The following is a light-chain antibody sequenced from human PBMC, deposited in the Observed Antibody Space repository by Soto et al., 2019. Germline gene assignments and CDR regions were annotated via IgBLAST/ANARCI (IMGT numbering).Light chain of an antibody. CDR3: SSQTASDTVL. J-gene: IGLJ2*01. Sequence: QSALTQPASVSGSPGQSITISCTGTSSDVGAYNFVSWYQQFPGKAPKLMIYEVSNRPSGVSDRFSGSKSGNTASLIISGLRAEDEADYYCSSQTASDTVLFGGGTKVTVL. V-gene: IGLV2-14*01. CDR2: EVS. CDR1: SSDVGAYNF.